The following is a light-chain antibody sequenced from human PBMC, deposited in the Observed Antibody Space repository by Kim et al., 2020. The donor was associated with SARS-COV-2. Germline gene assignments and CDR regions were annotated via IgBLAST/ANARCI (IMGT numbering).Light chain of an antibody. CDR1: SSDVGGYNY. Sequence: PGQSVTITCTGTSSDVGGYNYVSWYQQHPGKAPKLMIYEVSKRPSGVPDRFSGSKSGNTASLTVSGLQAEDEADYYCSSYAGSKVFGGGTQLTVL. CDR2: EVS. V-gene: IGLV2-8*01. CDR3: SSYAGSKV. J-gene: IGLJ2*01.